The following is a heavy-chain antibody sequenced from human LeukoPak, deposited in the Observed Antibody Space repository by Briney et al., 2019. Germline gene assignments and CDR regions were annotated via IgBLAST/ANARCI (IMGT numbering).Heavy chain of an antibody. D-gene: IGHD3-3*01. V-gene: IGHV3-23*01. CDR2: ISGSGGST. CDR1: GFTFSSYA. J-gene: IGHJ4*02. Sequence: GGSLRLSCVVSGFTFSSYAMSWVRQAPGKGLEWVSVISGSGGSTYYADSVKGRFTISRDNSMDTLYLQMNSLRAEDTAVYYCAKDASQTHYDFWSGSSDFDYWGQGTLVTVSS. CDR3: AKDASQTHYDFWSGSSDFDY.